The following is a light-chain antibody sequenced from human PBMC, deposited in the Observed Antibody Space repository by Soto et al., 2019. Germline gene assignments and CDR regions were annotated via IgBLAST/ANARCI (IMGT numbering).Light chain of an antibody. J-gene: IGLJ2*01. CDR2: DNN. V-gene: IGLV1-51*01. CDR1: SSNIGNNY. CDR3: ATWDGSLPGEV. Sequence: QSVLTQSPSVSAAPGQKVTISCSGSSSNIGNNYVSWYQQHQGTAPKLLIYDNNKRPSWIPDRFSGSKSGTSGTLDIAGLQTGDEADYYYATWDGSLPGEVFGGGTQLTVL.